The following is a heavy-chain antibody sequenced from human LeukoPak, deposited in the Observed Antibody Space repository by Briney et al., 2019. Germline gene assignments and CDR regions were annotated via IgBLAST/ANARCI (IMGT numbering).Heavy chain of an antibody. D-gene: IGHD3-9*01. CDR2: IYTTGTT. V-gene: IGHV4-61*09. J-gene: IGHJ2*01. CDR1: DDSIISPNYY. CDR3: ARGVFDWIFSSYWYFDP. Sequence: SETLSLTCTVSDDSIISPNYYWSWVRQPAGKGLEWIGHIYTTGTTNYNPSFKSRLTMSIDTSKKHFSLKLTSVTAADTAMYYCARGVFDWIFSSYWYFDPWGRGTLVSVSS.